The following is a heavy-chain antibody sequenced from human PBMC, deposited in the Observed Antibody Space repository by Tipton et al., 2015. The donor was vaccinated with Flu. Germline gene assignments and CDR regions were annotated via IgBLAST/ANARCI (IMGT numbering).Heavy chain of an antibody. Sequence: GSLRLSCAASGFTVSSNYMSWVRQAPGKGLGWVSVIYSGGSTYYADSVKGRFTISRDNSKNTLYLQMNSLRAEDTAVYYCAISIAAAGNEYWGQGTLVTVSS. CDR3: AISIAAAGNEY. CDR1: GFTVSSNY. J-gene: IGHJ4*02. V-gene: IGHV3-66*02. CDR2: IYSGGST. D-gene: IGHD6-13*01.